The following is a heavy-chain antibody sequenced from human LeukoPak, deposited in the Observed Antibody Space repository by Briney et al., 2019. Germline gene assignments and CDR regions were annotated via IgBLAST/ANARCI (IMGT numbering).Heavy chain of an antibody. CDR1: GGSISSGGYS. Sequence: KTSETLSLTCAVSGGSISSGGYSWSWIRQPPGKGLEWIGYIYHSGSTYYNPSLKSRVTISVDRSKNQSSLKLSSVTAADTAVYYCARAWENAFDIWGQGTMVTVSS. J-gene: IGHJ3*02. CDR2: IYHSGST. D-gene: IGHD1-26*01. CDR3: ARAWENAFDI. V-gene: IGHV4-30-2*01.